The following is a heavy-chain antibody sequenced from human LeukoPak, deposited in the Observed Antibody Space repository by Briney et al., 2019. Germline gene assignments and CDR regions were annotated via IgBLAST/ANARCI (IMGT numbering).Heavy chain of an antibody. J-gene: IGHJ4*02. CDR1: GFTFSSYA. Sequence: GGSLRLSCAASGFTFSSYAMSWVRQAPGKGLEWVSAISGSGGSTFYADSVEGRFTISRDNSKNTLYLQMNSLRAEDTAVYYCAKGQDGLFDYWGQGTLVTVSS. CDR3: AKGQDGLFDY. CDR2: ISGSGGST. V-gene: IGHV3-23*01.